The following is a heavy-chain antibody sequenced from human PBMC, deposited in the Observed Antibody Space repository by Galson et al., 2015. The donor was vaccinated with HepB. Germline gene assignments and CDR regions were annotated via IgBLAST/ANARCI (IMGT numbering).Heavy chain of an antibody. J-gene: IGHJ4*02. CDR3: ARGWGIAARTLDY. V-gene: IGHV1-18*01. D-gene: IGHD6-6*01. CDR2: ISAYNGEI. Sequence: SVKVSCKASGYTFTTYGITWVRQAPGQGLEWMGWISAYNGEITYAQKLEGRAVMTTDASTSTAYMELRNLRFNDTAVYYCARGWGIAARTLDYWGQGTLVTVSP. CDR1: GYTFTTYG.